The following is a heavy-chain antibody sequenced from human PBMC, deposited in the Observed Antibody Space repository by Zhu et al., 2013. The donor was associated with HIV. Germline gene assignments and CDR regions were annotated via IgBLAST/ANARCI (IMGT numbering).Heavy chain of an antibody. D-gene: IGHD5-18*01. CDR1: GFTFSSYS. V-gene: IGHV3-48*04. Sequence: VQLVESGGGLVQPGGSLRLSCAASGFTFSSYSMNWVRQAPGKGLEWVSYISSSSSTIYYADSVKGRFTISRDNAKNSLYLQMNSLRAEDTAVYYCARNSAMVTWYYYYYMDVWGKGTTVTVSS. CDR2: ISSSSSTI. J-gene: IGHJ6*03. CDR3: ARNSAMVTWYYYYYMDV.